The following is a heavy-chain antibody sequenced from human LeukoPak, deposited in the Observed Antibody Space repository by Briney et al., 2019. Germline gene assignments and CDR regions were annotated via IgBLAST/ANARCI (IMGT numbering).Heavy chain of an antibody. V-gene: IGHV3-15*01. CDR2: IKSKTDGGTT. J-gene: IGHJ4*02. CDR1: GFTFSNAR. D-gene: IGHD3-22*01. Sequence: RGSLRLSCAASGFTFSNARMNWVRQAPGKGLEWVGRIKSKTDGGTTDYAAPVKGRFTISRDDSKNTLYIQMNSLKSEDTAVYYCTFYYYDSNAFDYWGQGTLVTVSS. CDR3: TFYYYDSNAFDY.